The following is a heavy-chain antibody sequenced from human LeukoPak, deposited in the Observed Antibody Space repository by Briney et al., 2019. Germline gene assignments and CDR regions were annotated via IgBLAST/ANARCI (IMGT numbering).Heavy chain of an antibody. Sequence: GGSLRLSCAASGFTVSSNYMSWVRQAPGKGLEWVSVIYSGGSTYYADSVKGRFTISRDNSKNTLYLQMNSLRAEDTAVYYCARARRDGYNYAQFYYFDYWGQGTLVTASS. V-gene: IGHV3-66*02. J-gene: IGHJ4*02. CDR3: ARARRDGYNYAQFYYFDY. CDR2: IYSGGST. D-gene: IGHD5-24*01. CDR1: GFTVSSNY.